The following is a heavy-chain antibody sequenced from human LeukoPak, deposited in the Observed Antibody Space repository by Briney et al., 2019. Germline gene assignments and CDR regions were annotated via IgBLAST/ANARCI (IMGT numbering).Heavy chain of an antibody. V-gene: IGHV4-59*01. J-gene: IGHJ4*02. D-gene: IGHD3-3*01. CDR2: IYDSGST. Sequence: PSETLSLTCTVSDGSINSYYWSWIRQPPGKGLEWIGYIYDSGSTNYNPSLRSRVTISVDTSKNQFSLKLSSVTAADTAVYYCAREFSWSGFFDYWGQGTLVTVSS. CDR1: DGSINSYY. CDR3: AREFSWSGFFDY.